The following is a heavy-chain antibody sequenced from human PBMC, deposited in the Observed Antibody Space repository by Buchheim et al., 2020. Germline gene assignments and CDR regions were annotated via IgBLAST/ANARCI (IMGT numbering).Heavy chain of an antibody. Sequence: EVQLVESGGGLVQPGGSLRLSCAASGFTFSSYWMSWARQAPGKGMEWVANIKQDGSEKYYVDSVKGRFTISRDNAKNSLYLQMNSLRAEDTAVYYCARARRERIAVAGIYFDYWGQGTL. D-gene: IGHD6-19*01. CDR1: GFTFSSYW. J-gene: IGHJ4*02. CDR2: IKQDGSEK. V-gene: IGHV3-7*01. CDR3: ARARRERIAVAGIYFDY.